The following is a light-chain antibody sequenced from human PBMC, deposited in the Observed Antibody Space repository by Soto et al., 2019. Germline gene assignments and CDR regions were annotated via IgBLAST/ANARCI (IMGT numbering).Light chain of an antibody. CDR2: LAS. J-gene: IGKJ2*01. CDR3: MQPLQTPYT. V-gene: IGKV2-28*01. CDR1: QSLLYSNGNNY. Sequence: DIVMTQSPLSLPVTPGEPASISCRSSQSLLYSNGNNYLDWYVQKPGQSPQLLIYLASSRASGVTDSFSGSGSGTDFTRNISRVEADDVGVYYCMQPLQTPYTCGEATKLEIK.